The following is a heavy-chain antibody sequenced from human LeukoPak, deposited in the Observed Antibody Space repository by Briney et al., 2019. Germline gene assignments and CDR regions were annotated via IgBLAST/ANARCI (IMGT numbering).Heavy chain of an antibody. J-gene: IGHJ5*02. Sequence: PSETLSLTCTVSGDSIKSNNLYWSWIRQPPGKGLEWIGYIYYSGSTNYNPSLKSRVTISVDTSKNQFSLKLSSVTAADTAVYYCARYNHYYHWFDPWGQGTLVTVSS. D-gene: IGHD1-14*01. CDR2: IYYSGST. V-gene: IGHV4-61*01. CDR1: GDSIKSNNLY. CDR3: ARYNHYYHWFDP.